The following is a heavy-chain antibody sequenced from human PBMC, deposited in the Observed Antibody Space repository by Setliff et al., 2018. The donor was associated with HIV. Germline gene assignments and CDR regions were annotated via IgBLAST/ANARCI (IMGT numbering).Heavy chain of an antibody. D-gene: IGHD3-16*01. Sequence: LSLTCAVYGGSFSGYYWSWIRQPPGKGLEWIGEINHSGSTNYNPSLKSRVTISVDTSKNQFSLRLNSVTAADTAVYFCARGGAVSADFDSWGQGTLVTVSS. CDR3: ARGGAVSADFDS. J-gene: IGHJ4*02. CDR1: GGSFSGYY. V-gene: IGHV4-34*01. CDR2: INHSGST.